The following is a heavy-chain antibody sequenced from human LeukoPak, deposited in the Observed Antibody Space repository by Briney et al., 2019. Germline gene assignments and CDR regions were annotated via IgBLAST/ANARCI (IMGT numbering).Heavy chain of an antibody. J-gene: IGHJ4*02. CDR2: ISYDGSNK. CDR1: GFTFSSYG. CDR3: ANTNSLGSGWYEVDY. Sequence: GGSLRLSCAASGFTFSSYGMHWVRPAPGKGLEWVAVISYDGSNKYYADSVKGRFTISRDNSKNTLYLQMNSLRAEDTAVYYCANTNSLGSGWYEVDYWGQGTLVTVSS. V-gene: IGHV3-30*18. D-gene: IGHD6-19*01.